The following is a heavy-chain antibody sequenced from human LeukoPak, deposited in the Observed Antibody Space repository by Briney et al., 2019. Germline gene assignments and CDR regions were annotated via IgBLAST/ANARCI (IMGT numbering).Heavy chain of an antibody. Sequence: SQTLSLTCTVSGGSISSGGYYWSWIRQHPGKGLEWIGYIYYSGSTYYNPSLKSRVTISVDTSKNQFSLKLSSVTAADTAVDYCASLVSMTTVTTALELGWFDPWGQGTLVTVSS. J-gene: IGHJ5*02. V-gene: IGHV4-31*03. CDR2: IYYSGST. D-gene: IGHD4-11*01. CDR1: GGSISSGGYY. CDR3: ASLVSMTTVTTALELGWFDP.